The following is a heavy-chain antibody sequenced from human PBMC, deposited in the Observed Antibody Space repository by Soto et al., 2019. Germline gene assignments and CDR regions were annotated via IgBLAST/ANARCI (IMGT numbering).Heavy chain of an antibody. V-gene: IGHV3-48*03. D-gene: IGHD6-19*01. CDR3: ARALYIAVADY. Sequence: HPGGSLRLSCAASGFTFSSYEMNWVRQAPGKGLEWVSYISSSGSTIYYADSVKGRFTISRDNAKNSLYLQMNSLRAEDTAVYYCARALYIAVADYWGQGTLGTVSS. CDR2: ISSSGSTI. J-gene: IGHJ4*02. CDR1: GFTFSSYE.